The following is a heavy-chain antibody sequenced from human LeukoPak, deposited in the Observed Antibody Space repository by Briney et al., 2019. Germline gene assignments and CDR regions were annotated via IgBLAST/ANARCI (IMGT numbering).Heavy chain of an antibody. D-gene: IGHD6-6*01. J-gene: IGHJ3*02. CDR3: AREQYSSSGDAFDI. Sequence: ASVKVSRKASGYTLTSYYMHWVRQAPGQGLEWMGNINPSGGSTTYAQKLQGRVTMTRDTSTSTVYMEVSSLRSEDTAVYYCAREQYSSSGDAFDIWGQGTMVTVSS. CDR2: INPSGGST. V-gene: IGHV1-46*04. CDR1: GYTLTSYY.